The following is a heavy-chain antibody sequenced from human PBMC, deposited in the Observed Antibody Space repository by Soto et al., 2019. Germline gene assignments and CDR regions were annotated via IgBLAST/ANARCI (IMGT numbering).Heavy chain of an antibody. CDR1: GYRFTSYW. D-gene: IGHD2-15*01. CDR2: IDPSDSYT. J-gene: IGHJ5*02. V-gene: IGHV5-10-1*01. Sequence: XESLKITWQSSGYRFTSYWISLVLQMPGKGLEWMGRIDPSDSYTNYSPSFQGHVTISADKSISTAYLQWSSLKASDTAMYYCARDDIGCCSGGSCYAVSWFDPWGQGTLVTVSS. CDR3: ARDDIGCCSGGSCYAVSWFDP.